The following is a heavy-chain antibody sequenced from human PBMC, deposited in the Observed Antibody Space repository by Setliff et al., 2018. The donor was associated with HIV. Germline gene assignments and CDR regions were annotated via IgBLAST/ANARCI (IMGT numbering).Heavy chain of an antibody. J-gene: IGHJ6*02. V-gene: IGHV4-59*01. CDR3: ARGDGYRANDAYYDTGMDV. CDR2: IYNSGYS. D-gene: IGHD5-12*01. CDR1: GAPISSYY. Sequence: ETLSPTCKVSGAPISSYYWNWIRQPPGKGLEWIGYIYNSGYSNSKPSLKSRVTISLDTSKNQFSLKLSSVTAADTAVYYCARGDGYRANDAYYDTGMDVWGQGITVTVSS.